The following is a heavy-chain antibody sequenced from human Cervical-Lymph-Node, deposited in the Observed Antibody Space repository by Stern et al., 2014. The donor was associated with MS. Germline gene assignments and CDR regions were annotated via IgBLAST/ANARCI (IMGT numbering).Heavy chain of an antibody. D-gene: IGHD6-13*01. J-gene: IGHJ4*02. CDR3: ARDQGGIADT. Sequence: QVQLVQSGAEVKKPGSSVKVSCKASGGSFSMYTISWVRQAPGQGLQWMGGLSPMFGTSNYAQKFQGRVTTSADISTSTAYMELTSLRSEDTATYFCARDQGGIADTWGQGTLVSVSS. CDR1: GGSFSMYT. CDR2: LSPMFGTS. V-gene: IGHV1-69*06.